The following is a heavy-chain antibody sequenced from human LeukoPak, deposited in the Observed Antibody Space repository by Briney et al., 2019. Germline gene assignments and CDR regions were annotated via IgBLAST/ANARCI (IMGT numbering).Heavy chain of an antibody. CDR3: ARAYSSSWYRDWFDP. J-gene: IGHJ5*02. CDR1: GFTFSSYA. V-gene: IGHV4-30-2*01. CDR2: IYHSGST. Sequence: LRLSCAASGFTFSSYAMSWVRQAPGKGLEWIGYIYHSGSTYYNPSLKSRVTISVDRSKNQFSLKLSSVTAADTAVYYCARAYSSSWYRDWFDPWGQGTLVTVSS. D-gene: IGHD6-13*01.